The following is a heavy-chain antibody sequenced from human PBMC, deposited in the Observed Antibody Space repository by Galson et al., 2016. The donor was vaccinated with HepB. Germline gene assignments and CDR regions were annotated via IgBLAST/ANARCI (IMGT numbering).Heavy chain of an antibody. CDR1: GFVFSNFG. CDR2: ISTRRTT. CDR3: AKERLVRRIFDH. V-gene: IGHV3-23*01. Sequence: LRLSCAASGFVFSNFGLSWVRQAPGKGLEWVASISTRRTTHYSDSVQGRFTISRDNSNNTLYLQMNGLRAEDTAVYYCAKERLVRRIFDHWGQGTLLTVSS. J-gene: IGHJ4*02. D-gene: IGHD1-1*01.